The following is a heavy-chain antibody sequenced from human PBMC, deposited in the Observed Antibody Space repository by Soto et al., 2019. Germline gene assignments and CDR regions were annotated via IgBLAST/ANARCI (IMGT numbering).Heavy chain of an antibody. V-gene: IGHV1-69*01. Sequence: SVQLSCTASGGLFSSNAVSWVRQAPGQGLAWMGAIIPILGTGNYAQKFQGRVTITADESTSTAYMELSSLRSDDTAVYYGARGGQGNGGNFDSWGQGTLVTVAS. CDR3: ARGGQGNGGNFDS. CDR2: IIPILGTG. CDR1: GGLFSSNA. J-gene: IGHJ4*02. D-gene: IGHD2-8*01.